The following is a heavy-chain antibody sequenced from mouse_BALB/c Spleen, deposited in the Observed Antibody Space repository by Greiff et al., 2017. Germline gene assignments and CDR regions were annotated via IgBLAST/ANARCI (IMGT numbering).Heavy chain of an antibody. V-gene: IGHV1-9*01. CDR1: GYTFSSYW. D-gene: IGHD2-14*01. Sequence: VQLQQSGAELMKPGASVKISCKATGYTFSSYWIEWVKQRPGHGLEWIGEILPGSGSTNYNEKFKGKATFTADTSSNTAYMQLSSLTSEDSAVYYCARRDYRYHWYFDVWGAGTTVTVSS. J-gene: IGHJ1*01. CDR3: ARRDYRYHWYFDV. CDR2: ILPGSGST.